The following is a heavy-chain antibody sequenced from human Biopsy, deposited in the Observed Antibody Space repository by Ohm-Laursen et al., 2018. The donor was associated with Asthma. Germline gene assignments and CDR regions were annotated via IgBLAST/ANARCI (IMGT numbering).Heavy chain of an antibody. CDR2: VGSDESYT. CDR1: GFTFITYG. V-gene: IGHV3-33*01. D-gene: IGHD3-16*01. CDR3: ARDFSRANMIGGGREHYFDF. J-gene: IGHJ4*02. Sequence: SLRLSCAASGFTFITYGMHWVRQVPGKGLEWVATVGSDESYTDHADSVKCRFTISRDNSKNTLHLQMNSLSPEDTAVYYCARDFSRANMIGGGREHYFDFWGQGTLVTVSS.